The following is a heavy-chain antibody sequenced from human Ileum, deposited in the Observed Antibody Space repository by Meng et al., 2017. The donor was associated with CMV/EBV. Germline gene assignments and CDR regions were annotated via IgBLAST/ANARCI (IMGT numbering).Heavy chain of an antibody. Sequence: YGGSFSGYYWRWIRQPPGKGLEWTGEINHSGNTNYNPSLKSRVTISVDTSKRQFSLKLSSVTAADTAVYYCARGLGYCSNGVCPYDYWGQGTLVTVSS. CDR2: INHSGNT. V-gene: IGHV4-34*01. CDR3: ARGLGYCSNGVCPYDY. D-gene: IGHD2-8*01. CDR1: GGSFSGYY. J-gene: IGHJ4*02.